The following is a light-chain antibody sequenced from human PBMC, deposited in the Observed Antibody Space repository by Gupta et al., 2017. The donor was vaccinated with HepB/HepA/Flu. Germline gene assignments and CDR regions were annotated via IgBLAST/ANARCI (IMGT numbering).Light chain of an antibody. CDR2: LGC. Sequence: EIVMTQSPLSLPVTPGEPASISCRSSQSLLHTTGDNFLDWYLQKPGQSPQLLIYLGCKRASGVPDRFSGSGSGTXFTLNIXRGEAEDVGVYCCKQGLQSPRTFGXGTKVEIK. CDR3: KQGLQSPRT. CDR1: QSLLHTTGDNF. V-gene: IGKV2-28*01. J-gene: IGKJ1*01.